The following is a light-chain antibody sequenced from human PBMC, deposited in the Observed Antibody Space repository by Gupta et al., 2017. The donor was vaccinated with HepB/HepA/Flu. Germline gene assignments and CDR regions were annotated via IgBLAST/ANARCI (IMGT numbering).Light chain of an antibody. J-gene: IGLJ1*01. CDR1: SLRSYY. CDR2: GKN. Sequence: SSELTQDPAVSVALGQTVRITCQGDSLRSYYASWYQQKPGQAPVLVIYGKNNRPSGIPDRFSCSSSGNTASLTITGAQAEDEADDDCNSRDSSGNAHYVFGTGTKVTVL. V-gene: IGLV3-19*01. CDR3: NSRDSSGNAHYV.